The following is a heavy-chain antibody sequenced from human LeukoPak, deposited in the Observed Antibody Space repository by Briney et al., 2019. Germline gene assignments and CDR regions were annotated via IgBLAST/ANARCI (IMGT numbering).Heavy chain of an antibody. V-gene: IGHV1-69*13. D-gene: IGHD3-10*01. Sequence: ASVKVSCKASGGTFSSYAISWVRQAPGQGLEWMGGIIPIFGTANYAQKFQGRVTITADESTSTAYMELSSLRSEDTAVYYCAGAEVGEFRATYYFDYWGQGTLVTVSS. CDR1: GGTFSSYA. CDR3: AGAEVGEFRATYYFDY. CDR2: IIPIFGTA. J-gene: IGHJ4*02.